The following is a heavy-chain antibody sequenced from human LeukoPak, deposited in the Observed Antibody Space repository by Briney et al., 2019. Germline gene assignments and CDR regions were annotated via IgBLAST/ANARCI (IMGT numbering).Heavy chain of an antibody. CDR3: ARAPSRYSNVERSVGRWFYYYMDV. V-gene: IGHV1-69*13. J-gene: IGHJ6*03. D-gene: IGHD4-11*01. Sequence: ASVKVSCKASGGTFITYAIGWVRQAPGQGLEWMGGIIPIFGTANYAQKFEDRVTLTADESTNTAYMELNSLRSEDTAVYYCARAPSRYSNVERSVGRWFYYYMDVWGQGTTVTVS. CDR2: IIPIFGTA. CDR1: GGTFITYA.